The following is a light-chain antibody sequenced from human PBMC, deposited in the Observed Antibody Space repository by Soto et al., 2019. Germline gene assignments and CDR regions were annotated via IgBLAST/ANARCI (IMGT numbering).Light chain of an antibody. CDR2: GIS. CDR3: HQYFNWT. Sequence: EIVLTQSPGTLSLSPGERATLSCRASHTISSSYLAWYQQKPGQAPRLLMYGISRRATGIPDRFSGSGSGTDFTLTITRLEPEDFAVYSCHQYFNWTFGQGTEV. J-gene: IGKJ1*01. V-gene: IGKV3-20*01. CDR1: HTISSSY.